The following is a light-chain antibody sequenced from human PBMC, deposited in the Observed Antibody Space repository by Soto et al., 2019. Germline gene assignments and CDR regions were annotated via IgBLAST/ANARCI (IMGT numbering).Light chain of an antibody. CDR3: AAWDDSLTAVL. CDR1: SSDIGGYNY. CDR2: EVT. J-gene: IGLJ3*02. Sequence: QSALTQPPSASGSPGQSVTISCTGSSSDIGGYNYVSWYQQHPGKVPKLIIYEVTRRPSGVPDRFSGAKVGNTAYLTVSGLQADDEADYYCAAWDDSLTAVLFGGGTKLTVL. V-gene: IGLV2-8*01.